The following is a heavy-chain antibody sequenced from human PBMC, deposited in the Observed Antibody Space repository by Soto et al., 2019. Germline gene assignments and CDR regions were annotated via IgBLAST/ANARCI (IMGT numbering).Heavy chain of an antibody. Sequence: GELHQICWKGSGYNFINFWGGWISQINGKGLEWMGIIYPGDSDTRYSPSFQGQVTISADKSISTAYLQWSSLKASDTAMYYCARGFGGYCSSTSCYIPNWFDPWGQGTLVTVSS. CDR1: GYNFINFW. V-gene: IGHV5-51*01. J-gene: IGHJ5*02. D-gene: IGHD2-2*02. CDR2: IYPGDSDT. CDR3: ARGFGGYCSSTSCYIPNWFDP.